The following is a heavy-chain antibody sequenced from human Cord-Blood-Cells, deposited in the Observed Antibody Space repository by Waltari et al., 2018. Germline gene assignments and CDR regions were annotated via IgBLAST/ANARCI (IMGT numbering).Heavy chain of an antibody. CDR3: ARPYSTSGSGSYYYFDY. CDR1: GGSFRGYY. V-gene: IGHV4-34*01. CDR2: INHSGST. J-gene: IGHJ4*02. D-gene: IGHD3-10*01. Sequence: QVQLQQWGAGLLKPSETLSLTCAVYGGSFRGYYWSWIRQPPGKGLEWIGEINHSGSTNYNPSLKSRVTISVDTSKNQFSLKLSSVTAADTAVYYCARPYSTSGSGSYYYFDYWGQGTLVTVSS.